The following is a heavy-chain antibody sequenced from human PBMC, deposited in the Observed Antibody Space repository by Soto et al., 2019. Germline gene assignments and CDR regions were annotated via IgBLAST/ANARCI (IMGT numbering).Heavy chain of an antibody. Sequence: SETLSLTCTVSGGSISSGGYYWSWIRQHPGKGLEWIGYIYYSGSTYYNPSLKSRVTISVDTSKNQFSLKLSSVTAADTAVYYCARDDYGGNSAERLGYYYGMDVSGQGTTVTVSS. CDR1: GGSISSGGYY. CDR3: ARDDYGGNSAERLGYYYGMDV. CDR2: IYYSGST. V-gene: IGHV4-31*03. D-gene: IGHD4-17*01. J-gene: IGHJ6*02.